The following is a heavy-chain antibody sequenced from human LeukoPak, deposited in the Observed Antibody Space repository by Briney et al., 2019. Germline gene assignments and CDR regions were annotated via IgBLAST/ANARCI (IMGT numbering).Heavy chain of an antibody. Sequence: PSETLSLTCTVSGGSISSYYWSWIRQPPGKGLEWIGYIYYSGSTNYNPSLKSRVTISVDTSKNQFSLKLSSVTAADTAVYYCARDQAPYCSSTSCYYYGMDVWGQGTTVTVSS. J-gene: IGHJ6*02. V-gene: IGHV4-59*01. CDR2: IYYSGST. CDR1: GGSISSYY. D-gene: IGHD2-2*01. CDR3: ARDQAPYCSSTSCYYYGMDV.